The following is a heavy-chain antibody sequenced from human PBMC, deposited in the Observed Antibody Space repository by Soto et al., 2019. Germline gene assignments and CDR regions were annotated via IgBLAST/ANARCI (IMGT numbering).Heavy chain of an antibody. CDR2: TRNRANGYTT. Sequence: EVQLVESGGGLVQPGGSLRLSCAASGFTFSDHYMDWVRQAPGKGLEWVGRTRNRANGYTTEYAASVKGRFTISRDDSXNSLYLQMNSLKTEDTAVYYCARDRYESGSYFFDYWGQGTLVTVSS. J-gene: IGHJ4*02. V-gene: IGHV3-72*01. CDR3: ARDRYESGSYFFDY. D-gene: IGHD3-10*01. CDR1: GFTFSDHY.